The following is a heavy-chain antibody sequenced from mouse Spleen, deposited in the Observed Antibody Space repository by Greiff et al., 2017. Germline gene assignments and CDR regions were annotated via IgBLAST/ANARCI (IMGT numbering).Heavy chain of an antibody. CDR1: GFSLTSYA. J-gene: IGHJ4*01. Sequence: QVQLKESGPGLVAPSQSLSITCTVSGFSLTSYAISWVRQPPGKGLEWLGVIWTGGGTNYNSALKSRLSISKDNSKSQVFLKMNSLQTDDTARYYCARRADFDYYGSNLYAMDYWGQGTSVTVSS. CDR2: IWTGGGT. CDR3: ARRADFDYYGSNLYAMDY. D-gene: IGHD1-1*01. V-gene: IGHV2-9-1*01.